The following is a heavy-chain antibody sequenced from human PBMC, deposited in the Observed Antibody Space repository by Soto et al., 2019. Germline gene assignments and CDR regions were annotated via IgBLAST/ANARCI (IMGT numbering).Heavy chain of an antibody. CDR1: GFTFSNYA. CDR2: VGGSGDST. D-gene: IGHD2-15*01. J-gene: IGHJ4*02. V-gene: IGHV3-23*01. CDR3: AKSPLGYCSGGSCYPPHYFDY. Sequence: EVHLLDSGGGLVQPGGSLRLSCAASGFTFSNYAMSWVRQAPGKGLEWVSGVGGSGDSTYYADSVKGRFTISRDNCKDTLYLQMNSLRAEDTAVYYCAKSPLGYCSGGSCYPPHYFDYWGQGTLVTVSS.